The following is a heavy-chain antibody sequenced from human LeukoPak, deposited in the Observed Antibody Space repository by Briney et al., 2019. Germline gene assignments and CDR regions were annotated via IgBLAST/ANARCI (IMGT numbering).Heavy chain of an antibody. Sequence: TSETLSLTCTVSGGSISSSYYWGWIRQPPGKGLEWIGSIYNSGNTYYNPSLKSRVTISVDTSKSQFSLKMNSVTAADTAVYYCGRHATAYSFAYWGQGNLVTVSS. CDR3: GRHATAYSFAY. V-gene: IGHV4-39*01. J-gene: IGHJ4*02. CDR1: GGSISSSYY. D-gene: IGHD1-26*01. CDR2: IYNSGNT.